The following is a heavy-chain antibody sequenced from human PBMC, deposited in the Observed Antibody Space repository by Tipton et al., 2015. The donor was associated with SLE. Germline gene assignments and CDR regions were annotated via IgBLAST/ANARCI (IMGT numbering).Heavy chain of an antibody. Sequence: TLSLTCTVSGGSIRSSNYYWGWIRQPPGKGLEWIGSVYYSGYTFYNPSLKSRVTISVDRSKNQFSLKLSSVTAADTAVYYCARGGAITMGQGEVDYWGQGTLVTVSS. J-gene: IGHJ4*02. V-gene: IGHV4-39*07. CDR3: ARGGAITMGQGEVDY. CDR2: VYYSGYT. D-gene: IGHD3-10*01. CDR1: GGSIRSSNYY.